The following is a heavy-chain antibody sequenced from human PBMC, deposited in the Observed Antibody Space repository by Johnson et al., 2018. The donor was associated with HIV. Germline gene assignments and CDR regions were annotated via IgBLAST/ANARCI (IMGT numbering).Heavy chain of an antibody. Sequence: VQLVESGGGLVQPGGSLRLSCSASGFIFSSYCMCWVRQVPGKGLVWVAVIWYDGSNNYYVDSVKVRFTISRAKATNSLYLQMNGLRAEDTAVYYCARDCRTVWYYDFWSGYPNDAFDIWGQGTMVTFSS. CDR3: ARDCRTVWYYDFWSGYPNDAFDI. J-gene: IGHJ3*02. V-gene: IGHV3-7*03. CDR1: GFIFSSYC. CDR2: IWYDGSNN. D-gene: IGHD3-3*01.